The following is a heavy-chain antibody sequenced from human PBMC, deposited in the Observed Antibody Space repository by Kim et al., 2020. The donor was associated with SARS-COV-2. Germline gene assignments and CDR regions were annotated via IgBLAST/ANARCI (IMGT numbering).Heavy chain of an antibody. V-gene: IGHV1-69*13. Sequence: SVKVSCKASGGTFSSYAISWVRQAPGQGLEWMGGIIPIFGTANYAQKFQGRVTITADESTSTAYMELSSLRSEDTAVYYCAREKDYGGPEDWFDPWGQGTLVTVSS. J-gene: IGHJ5*02. CDR2: IIPIFGTA. CDR1: GGTFSSYA. CDR3: AREKDYGGPEDWFDP. D-gene: IGHD4-17*01.